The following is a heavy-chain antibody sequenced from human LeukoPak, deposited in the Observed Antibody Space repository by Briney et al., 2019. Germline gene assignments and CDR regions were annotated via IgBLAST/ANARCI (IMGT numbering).Heavy chain of an antibody. V-gene: IGHV4-59*02. CDR2: VFYSGGT. Sequence: SETLSLTCPVSGGSVSNHYWSWIRQPPGKGLEWIGYVFYSGGTNYNPSLKSRVTISLDTSKNHLSLNLSPVTAADTAVYYCVREIRLPPNYYYGMDVWGQGTTVTVSS. CDR1: GGSVSNHY. CDR3: VREIRLPPNYYYGMDV. D-gene: IGHD2-21*02. J-gene: IGHJ6*02.